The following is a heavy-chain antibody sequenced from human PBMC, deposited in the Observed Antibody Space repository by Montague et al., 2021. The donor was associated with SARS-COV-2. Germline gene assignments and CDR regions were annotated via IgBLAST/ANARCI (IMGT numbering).Heavy chain of an antibody. V-gene: IGHV4-39*01. CDR1: GGSISSSSYY. D-gene: IGHD3-10*01. CDR2: IFYSGST. J-gene: IGHJ4*02. Sequence: SETLSLTCTVSGGSISSSSYYWGWIRQPPGKGLEWIGSIFYSGSTXYNPSLKSRVTISVDTSKNQFSLKLSSVTAADTAVYYCASMVRGRLYYFDYWGQGTLVTVSS. CDR3: ASMVRGRLYYFDY.